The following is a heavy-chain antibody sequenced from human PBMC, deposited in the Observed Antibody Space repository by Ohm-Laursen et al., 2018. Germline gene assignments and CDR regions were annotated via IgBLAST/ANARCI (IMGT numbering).Heavy chain of an antibody. J-gene: IGHJ6*02. D-gene: IGHD5-12*01. CDR1: GFTFSSYS. Sequence: SLRLSCAASGFTFSSYSMNWVRQAPGKGLEWVSSISSSSSYIYYADSVKGRVTISRDNAKNSLYLQMNSLRAEDTAVYYCARDVAHGGYGFGMDVWGQGTTVTVSS. CDR3: ARDVAHGGYGFGMDV. CDR2: ISSSSSYI. V-gene: IGHV3-21*01.